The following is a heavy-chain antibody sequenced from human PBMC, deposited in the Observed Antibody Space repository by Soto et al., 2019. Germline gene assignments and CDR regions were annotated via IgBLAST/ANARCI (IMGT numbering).Heavy chain of an antibody. Sequence: ASVKVSCKASGFTFIGYFFHWLRQAPGQGLAWVGWIDPNTGDTNYAQNFQGSVTMTRDPSISTAYMELSSLRSDVTAFYYCARGRFLEWLSLNRFDYWGQGSLVTVSS. D-gene: IGHD3-3*01. CDR1: GFTFIGYF. V-gene: IGHV1-2*02. J-gene: IGHJ4*02. CDR3: ARGRFLEWLSLNRFDY. CDR2: IDPNTGDT.